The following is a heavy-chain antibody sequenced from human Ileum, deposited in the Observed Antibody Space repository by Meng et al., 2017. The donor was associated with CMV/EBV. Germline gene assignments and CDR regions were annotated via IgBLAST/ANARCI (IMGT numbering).Heavy chain of an antibody. J-gene: IGHJ4*02. V-gene: IGHV7-4-1*02. D-gene: IGHD5-24*01. CDR3: TRGDGDHSSKFDY. CDR2: INTNTGNP. CDR1: GYNFITYG. Sequence: KTSGYNFITYGINWVRLAPGQRLEWMGWINTNTGNPTYAQDFTGRFVLSLDTSVSTTYLQINSLTTEDSALYYCTRGDGDHSSKFDYWGQGTLVTVSS.